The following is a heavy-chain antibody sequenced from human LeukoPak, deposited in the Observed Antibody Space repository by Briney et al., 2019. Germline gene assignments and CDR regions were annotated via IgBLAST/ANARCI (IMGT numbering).Heavy chain of an antibody. Sequence: SETLSLTCTVSGGXISSYYWSWIRQPPGKGLEWIGYIYYIGSTNYNPSLKSRVTTSVDTTKNQVSLNLTSVTAADTAVYYCARATEMATIGYDAFDIWGQGTMVTVSS. D-gene: IGHD5-24*01. CDR2: IYYIGST. J-gene: IGHJ3*02. CDR3: ARATEMATIGYDAFDI. V-gene: IGHV4-59*01. CDR1: GGXISSYY.